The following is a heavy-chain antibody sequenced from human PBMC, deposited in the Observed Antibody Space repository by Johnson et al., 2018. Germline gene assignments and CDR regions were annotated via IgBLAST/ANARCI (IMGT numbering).Heavy chain of an antibody. CDR1: GFTFSSYS. Sequence: VQLVQSGGGVVQPGRSLRLSCAASGFTFSSYSMNWVRQAPGKGLEWVSSISSSSSYIYYADSVKGRFPISRDNAKNSLYLQMNSLRAEDTAVYYCAREVSSIAARTYYYYGMDVWGQGTTVTVSS. J-gene: IGHJ6*02. D-gene: IGHD6-6*01. CDR2: ISSSSSYI. V-gene: IGHV3-21*01. CDR3: AREVSSIAARTYYYYGMDV.